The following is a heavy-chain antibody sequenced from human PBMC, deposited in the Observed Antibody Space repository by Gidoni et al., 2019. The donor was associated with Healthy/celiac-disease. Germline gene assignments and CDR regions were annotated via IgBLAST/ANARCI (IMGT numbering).Heavy chain of an antibody. J-gene: IGHJ6*02. V-gene: IGHV4-34*01. Sequence: QVQLQQWGAGLLKPSETLSPTCAVYGGSFSGYYWSWTRQPPGKGLEWSGEINHSGSTNYNPSLKSRVTISVDTSKNQFSLKLSSVTAADTAVYFCARYYYDIPYGMDVWGQGTTVTVSS. D-gene: IGHD3-22*01. CDR3: ARYYYDIPYGMDV. CDR1: GGSFSGYY. CDR2: INHSGST.